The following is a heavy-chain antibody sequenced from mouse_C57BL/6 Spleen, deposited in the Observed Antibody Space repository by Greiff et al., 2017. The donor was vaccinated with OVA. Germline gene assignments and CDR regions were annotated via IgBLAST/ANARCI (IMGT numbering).Heavy chain of an antibody. CDR3: ARDANYYGSSGYFDV. Sequence: EVMLVESGGGLVQSGRSLRLSCATSGFTFSDFYMEWVRQAPGKGLEWIAASRNKANDYTTEYSASVKGRFIVSRDTSQSILYLQMNALRAEDTAIYYCARDANYYGSSGYFDVWGTGTTVTVSS. CDR2: SRNKANDYTT. J-gene: IGHJ1*03. V-gene: IGHV7-1*01. D-gene: IGHD1-1*01. CDR1: GFTFSDFY.